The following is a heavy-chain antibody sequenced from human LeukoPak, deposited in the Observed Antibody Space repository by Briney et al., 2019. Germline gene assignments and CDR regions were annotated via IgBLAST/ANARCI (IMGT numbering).Heavy chain of an antibody. CDR3: ARDELGATLDY. V-gene: IGHV1-3*01. CDR2: INAGNGNT. Sequence: ASVTVSCTASGGTFSSYAISWVRQAPGQRLEWMGWINAGNGNTKYSQKFQGRVTITRDTSASTAYMELSSLRSEDTAVYYCARDELGATLDYWGQGTLVTVSS. CDR1: GGTFSSYA. D-gene: IGHD1-26*01. J-gene: IGHJ4*02.